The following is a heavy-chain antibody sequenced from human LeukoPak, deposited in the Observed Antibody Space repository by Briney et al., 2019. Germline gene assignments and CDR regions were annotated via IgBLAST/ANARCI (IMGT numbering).Heavy chain of an antibody. CDR3: ARSGDSSGYLHGY. D-gene: IGHD3-22*01. V-gene: IGHV3-74*01. Sequence: GGSLRLSCAASGFTFSNYWMHWVRQAPGKGLVWVSRINRDGSSTDYLDSVKGRFTISRDNARNTLYLQMNSLRAEDTAVYYCARSGDSSGYLHGYWGQGTLVTVSS. CDR1: GFTFSNYW. CDR2: INRDGSST. J-gene: IGHJ4*02.